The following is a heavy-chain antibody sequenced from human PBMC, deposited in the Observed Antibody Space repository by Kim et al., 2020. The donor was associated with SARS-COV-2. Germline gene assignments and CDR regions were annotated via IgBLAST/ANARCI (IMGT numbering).Heavy chain of an antibody. J-gene: IGHJ4*02. CDR2: IYYSGST. D-gene: IGHD5-12*01. CDR3: ARRGSGRDGYNLDY. V-gene: IGHV4-39*01. CDR1: GGSISSSSYY. Sequence: SETLSLTCTVSGGSISSSSYYWGWIRQPPGKGLEWIGSIYYSGSTYYNPSLKSRVTISVDTSKNQFSLKLSSVTAADTAVYYCARRGSGRDGYNLDYWGQGTLVTVSS.